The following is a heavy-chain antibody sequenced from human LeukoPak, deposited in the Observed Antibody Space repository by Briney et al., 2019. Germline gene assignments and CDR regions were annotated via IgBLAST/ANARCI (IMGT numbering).Heavy chain of an antibody. CDR1: GLNFITYT. CDR2: ISSNSDYI. Sequence: SGGSLRLSCAASGLNFITYTMNWVRQAPGKGLEWVSSISSNSDYIYYADSVKGRFTISRDNAKNSLYLQMNSLRAEDTAVYYCARGLCGGDCCDYWGQGTLVTVSS. CDR3: ARGLCGGDCCDY. D-gene: IGHD2-21*01. J-gene: IGHJ4*02. V-gene: IGHV3-21*01.